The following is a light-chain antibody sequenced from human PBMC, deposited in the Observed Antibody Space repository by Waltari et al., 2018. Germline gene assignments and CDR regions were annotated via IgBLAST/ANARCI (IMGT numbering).Light chain of an antibody. CDR3: ITWDYSRGAVV. Sequence: QSVLTQPPSASGTPGQRVTISCSGNNYNIGGNYVYWYQHLPGKATQVLIFKNDKRPSGFPDLFSASKSGAAASLTLSGLRSEDEAEYYCITWDYSRGAVVFGGGTKLTVL. V-gene: IGLV1-47*01. CDR2: KND. CDR1: NYNIGGNY. J-gene: IGLJ2*01.